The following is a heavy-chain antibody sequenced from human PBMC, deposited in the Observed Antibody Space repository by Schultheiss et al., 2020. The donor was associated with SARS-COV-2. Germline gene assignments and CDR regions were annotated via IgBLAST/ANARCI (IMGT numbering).Heavy chain of an antibody. V-gene: IGHV3-66*01. CDR1: GFTFSSYD. CDR2: IYGGGST. D-gene: IGHD3-22*01. Sequence: GGSLRLSCAASGFTFSSYDMHWVRQATGKGLEWVSVIYGGGSTYYADSVKGRFTISRDNSKNTLYLQMNSLRAEDTAVYYCARAGVVVIRDAFDIWGQGTMVTVSS. J-gene: IGHJ3*02. CDR3: ARAGVVVIRDAFDI.